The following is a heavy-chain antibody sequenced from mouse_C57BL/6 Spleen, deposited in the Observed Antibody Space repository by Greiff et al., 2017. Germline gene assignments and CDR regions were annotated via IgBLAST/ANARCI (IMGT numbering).Heavy chain of an antibody. Sequence: VKLQQPGAELVKPGASVKLSCKASGYTFTSYWMKWVKQRPGQGLEWIGEIYPSDGCTKYNQKFKGKATLTVDTSSSTAYMQLSSLTSEDSAVYYSARSSGNSLCVYVWGTGTTVTVS. CDR1: GYTFTSYW. J-gene: IGHJ1*03. CDR2: IYPSDGCT. CDR3: ARSSGNSLCVYV. V-gene: IGHV1-50*01. D-gene: IGHD1-3*01.